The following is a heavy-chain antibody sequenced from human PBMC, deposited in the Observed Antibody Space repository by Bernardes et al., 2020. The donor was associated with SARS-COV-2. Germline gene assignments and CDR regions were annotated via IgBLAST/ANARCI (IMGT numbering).Heavy chain of an antibody. Sequence: ASVKVSCKASGYTFSDYCMHWVRQVPGQRLEWMGWINTDTGATNYAQEFRGRVTMTRDTSITTVYMELSRLRSDDTAVYYCATRPDQLLLAPFDDWGQGTLVTVSS. J-gene: IGHJ4*02. CDR2: INTDTGAT. CDR1: GYTFSDYC. D-gene: IGHD2-2*01. CDR3: ATRPDQLLLAPFDD. V-gene: IGHV1-2*02.